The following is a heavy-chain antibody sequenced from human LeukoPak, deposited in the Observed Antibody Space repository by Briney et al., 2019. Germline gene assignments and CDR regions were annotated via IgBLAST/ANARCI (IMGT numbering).Heavy chain of an antibody. J-gene: IGHJ2*01. Sequence: PGGSLRLSCAASGFNFSSYSMNWVRQAPGKGLEWVSTISTGSTYIYYADSVKGRFTISRDNAKRSLYLRMNSLRAEDTAVYYCFVSRWSTSDRYFDLWGRGTLVTVSS. CDR3: FVSRWSTSDRYFDL. V-gene: IGHV3-21*01. CDR1: GFNFSSYS. CDR2: ISTGSTYI. D-gene: IGHD2-15*01.